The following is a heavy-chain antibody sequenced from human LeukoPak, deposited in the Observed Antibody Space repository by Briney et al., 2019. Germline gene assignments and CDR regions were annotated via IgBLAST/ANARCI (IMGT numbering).Heavy chain of an antibody. D-gene: IGHD2-15*01. CDR2: IYHSGST. CDR1: GYSISSGYY. Sequence: SETLSLTCTVSGYSISSGYYWGWIRQPPGKGLEWIGSIYHSGSTYYNPSLKSRATISVDTSKNQFSLKLSSVTAADTAVYYCARATGFDCSGGSCYPWGWFDPWGQGTLVTVSS. CDR3: ARATGFDCSGGSCYPWGWFDP. J-gene: IGHJ5*02. V-gene: IGHV4-38-2*02.